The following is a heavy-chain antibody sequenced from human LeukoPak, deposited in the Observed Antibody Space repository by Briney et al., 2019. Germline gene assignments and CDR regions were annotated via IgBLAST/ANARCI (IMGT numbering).Heavy chain of an antibody. J-gene: IGHJ4*02. V-gene: IGHV4-31*03. CDR3: ARVSRSYPSYYFDY. Sequence: PSETLSLTCTVSGGSISSGGYYWSWIRQHPGKGLEWIGYIYYSGSTYYNPSLKSRVTISVDTSKNQFPLKLSSVTAADTAVHYCARVSRSYPSYYFDYWGQGTLVTVSS. D-gene: IGHD3-16*02. CDR1: GGSISSGGYY. CDR2: IYYSGST.